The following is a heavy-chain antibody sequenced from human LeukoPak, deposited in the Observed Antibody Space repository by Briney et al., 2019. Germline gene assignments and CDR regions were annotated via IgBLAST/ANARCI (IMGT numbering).Heavy chain of an antibody. CDR3: ARTAVGATYYFDY. J-gene: IGHJ4*02. D-gene: IGHD1-26*01. V-gene: IGHV4-59*11. CDR2: IYYGGST. CDR1: GGSISSHY. Sequence: SETLSLTCSVSGGSISSHYWSWIRQPPGKGLEWIGYIYYGGSTNYNPSLKSRVTISVDTSKNQFSLKLSSVTAADTAVYYCARTAVGATYYFDYWGQGTLVTVSS.